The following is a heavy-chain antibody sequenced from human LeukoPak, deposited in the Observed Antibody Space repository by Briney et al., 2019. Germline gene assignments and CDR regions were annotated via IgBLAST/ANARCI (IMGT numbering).Heavy chain of an antibody. CDR2: INPLLDTI. J-gene: IGHJ4*02. CDR1: GGTFNKDA. V-gene: IGHV1-69*01. D-gene: IGHD6-19*01. CDR3: ARGKWLVPFDY. Sequence: SVKVSCKASGGTFNKDAIGWLRQAPVQGFEWMGEINPLLDTINYAQRFQGRVTITADEPTSTVYMELSNLRSEDTAVYFCARGKWLVPFDYWGQGTLVTVSS.